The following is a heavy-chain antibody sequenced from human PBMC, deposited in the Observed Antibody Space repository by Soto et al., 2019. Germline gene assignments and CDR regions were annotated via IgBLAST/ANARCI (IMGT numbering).Heavy chain of an antibody. J-gene: IGHJ4*02. V-gene: IGHV2-5*01. Sequence: QITLKESGPTLVKPTQTLTLTCTFSGFSLSTSGVGVGWIRQPPGKALEWLALIYWNDDKRYSPSLKSRLTINTDTSKNQVVLTMTNMDPVDTATYYCAHTPYCGGDCYSETLDYWGQGTLVTVSS. CDR3: AHTPYCGGDCYSETLDY. CDR2: IYWNDDK. CDR1: GFSLSTSGVG. D-gene: IGHD2-21*02.